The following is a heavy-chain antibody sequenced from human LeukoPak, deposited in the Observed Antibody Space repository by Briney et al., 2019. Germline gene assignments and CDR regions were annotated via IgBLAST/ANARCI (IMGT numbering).Heavy chain of an antibody. Sequence: PGRSLRLSCAASGFTFSNYGIHWVRQAPGKGLEWVAVISYDGSNKYYADSVKGRFTISRDNSKNTLYLQMNSLRAEDTAVYYCAKDHQGAYVRYFDYWGQGTLVTVSS. D-gene: IGHD3-16*01. J-gene: IGHJ4*02. CDR1: GFTFSNYG. CDR2: ISYDGSNK. V-gene: IGHV3-30*18. CDR3: AKDHQGAYVRYFDY.